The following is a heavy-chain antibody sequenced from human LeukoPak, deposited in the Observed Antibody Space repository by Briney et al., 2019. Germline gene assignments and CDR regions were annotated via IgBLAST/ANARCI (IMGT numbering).Heavy chain of an antibody. Sequence: GGSLRLSCAASGFTFSSYTMNWVRQAPGKGLEWVAKIKQDGSEKHYVDSVKGRFTISRDNAKNSLYLQMNSLRAEDTAVFYCGTSRTLDYWGQGTLVTVSS. CDR3: GTSRTLDY. CDR1: GFTFSSYT. CDR2: IKQDGSEK. V-gene: IGHV3-7*01. J-gene: IGHJ4*02.